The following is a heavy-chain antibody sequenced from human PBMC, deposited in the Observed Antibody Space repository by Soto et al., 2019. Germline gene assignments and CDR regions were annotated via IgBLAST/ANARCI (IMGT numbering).Heavy chain of an antibody. CDR3: ATNYGSGSTPFDY. V-gene: IGHV1-69*02. J-gene: IGHJ4*02. D-gene: IGHD3-10*01. CDR1: GDTFNFYT. Sequence: QVQLVQSGAEVKKPGSPVRVSCTASGDTFNFYTISWVRQVPGQGPEWMGRIIPMLGMSNYAPKFQGRVTIMAYKSTRTVSMNLSGLTSEDTAVYYCATNYGSGSTPFDYWAQAPLVTVSS. CDR2: IIPMLGMS.